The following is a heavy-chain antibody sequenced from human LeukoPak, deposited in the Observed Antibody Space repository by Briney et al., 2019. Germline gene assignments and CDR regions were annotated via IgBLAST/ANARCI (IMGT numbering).Heavy chain of an antibody. V-gene: IGHV4-30-2*01. CDR2: IYHSGST. CDR3: ARDPWFSSSSDAFDI. J-gene: IGHJ3*02. CDR1: GGSISSGAYY. D-gene: IGHD6-13*01. Sequence: PSETLSLTCTVSGGSISSGAYYWSWIRQPPGKGLEWIGYIYHSGSTYYSPPLKSRVTISVDRSKNQFSLKLSSVTAADTAVYYSARDPWFSSSSDAFDIWGQGTMVTVSS.